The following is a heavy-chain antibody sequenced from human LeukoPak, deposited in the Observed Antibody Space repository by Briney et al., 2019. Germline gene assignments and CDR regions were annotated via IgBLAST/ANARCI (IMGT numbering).Heavy chain of an antibody. V-gene: IGHV3-30-3*01. J-gene: IGHJ4*02. CDR1: GFTFSSYA. D-gene: IGHD1-7*01. Sequence: PGRSLRLSCAASGFTFSSYAMHWVRQAPGKGLEWVTVISYDGSNKYHADSVKGRFTISRDNAKNSLYLQMNSLRAEDTAVYYCARGSYNWNYRDNHYFDYWGQGTLVTVSS. CDR2: ISYDGSNK. CDR3: ARGSYNWNYRDNHYFDY.